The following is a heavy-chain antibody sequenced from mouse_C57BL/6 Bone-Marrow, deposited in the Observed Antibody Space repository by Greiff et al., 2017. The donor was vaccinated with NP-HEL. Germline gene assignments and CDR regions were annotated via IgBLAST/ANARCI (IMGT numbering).Heavy chain of an antibody. CDR3: HFLYDGYYVGYFDY. D-gene: IGHD2-3*01. CDR2: INPNNGGT. CDR1: GYTFTDYN. J-gene: IGHJ2*01. V-gene: IGHV1-18*01. Sequence: VQLKQSGPELVKPGASVKIPCKASGYTFTDYNMDWVKQSHGKSLEWIGDINPNNGGTIYNQKFKGKATLTVDKSSSTAYMELRSLTSEDTAVYFPHFLYDGYYVGYFDYWGQGTTLTVSS.